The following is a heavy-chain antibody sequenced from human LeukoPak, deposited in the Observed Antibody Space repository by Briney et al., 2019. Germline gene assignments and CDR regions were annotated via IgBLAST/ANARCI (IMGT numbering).Heavy chain of an antibody. Sequence: SETLSLTCTVSGGSMKSGTYYWSWIRQPAGKGLEWIGRIYTSRSTNYNPSLKSRVTISIDTSKNQFSLNLSSVTAADTAVYYCARGDSNDNDYGDYPDYWGQGTLVTVSS. CDR1: GGSMKSGTYY. J-gene: IGHJ4*02. CDR3: ARGDSNDNDYGDYPDY. D-gene: IGHD4-17*01. V-gene: IGHV4-61*02. CDR2: IYTSRST.